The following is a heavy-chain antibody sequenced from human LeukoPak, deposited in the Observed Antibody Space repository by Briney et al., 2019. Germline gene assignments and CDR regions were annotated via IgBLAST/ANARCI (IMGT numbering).Heavy chain of an antibody. J-gene: IGHJ1*01. CDR1: GGSISSSSYY. V-gene: IGHV4-39*07. CDR2: IYYSGST. D-gene: IGHD1-26*01. CDR3: ATTIVPTYFQH. Sequence: SETLSLTCTVSGGSISSSSYYWGWIRQPPGKGLEWIGSIYYSGSTYYNPSLESRVTISVDTSKNQFSLKLSSVTAADTAVYYCATTIVPTYFQHWGQGTLVTVSS.